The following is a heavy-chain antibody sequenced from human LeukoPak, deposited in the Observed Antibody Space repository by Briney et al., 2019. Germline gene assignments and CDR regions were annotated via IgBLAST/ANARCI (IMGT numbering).Heavy chain of an antibody. CDR1: GYRFTSYW. J-gene: IGHJ4*02. CDR2: IDPSDSET. CDR3: ARQSAMGRSGDY. D-gene: IGHD7-27*01. Sequence: GESLQISSQASGYRFTSYWIGWVRQMPGKGREWMGIIDPSDSETRYTPSFQGQVTISVDKSLTTADLQWNSLKASDTAMYYCARQSAMGRSGDYWGQGTLVTVSS. V-gene: IGHV5-51*01.